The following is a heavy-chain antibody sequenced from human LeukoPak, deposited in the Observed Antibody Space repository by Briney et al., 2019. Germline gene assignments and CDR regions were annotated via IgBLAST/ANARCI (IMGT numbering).Heavy chain of an antibody. CDR3: ARGGVGTTAGRIDY. Sequence: SETLSLTCTVSGGSISSYYWSWIRQPPGKGLEWIGYIYYSGSTNYNPSLKSRVTISVDTSKNQFSLKLSSVTAADTAVYYCARGGVGTTAGRIDYWGQGTLVTVSS. CDR2: IYYSGST. V-gene: IGHV4-59*01. J-gene: IGHJ4*02. D-gene: IGHD2/OR15-2a*01. CDR1: GGSISSYY.